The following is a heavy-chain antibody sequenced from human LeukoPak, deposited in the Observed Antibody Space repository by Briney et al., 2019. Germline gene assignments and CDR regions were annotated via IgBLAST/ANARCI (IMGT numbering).Heavy chain of an antibody. D-gene: IGHD1-26*01. J-gene: IGHJ4*02. CDR3: ARIRVGATVDF. Sequence: SGTLSLTCTVSGGSISGYYWTWIRQPPGKGLDWIGFVGHTGGTNYSPSLKSRITISVDTSKNHFSLRIASLTAADTAVYYCARIRVGATVDFWGQGTLVTVSS. CDR1: GGSISGYY. V-gene: IGHV4-4*08. CDR2: VGHTGGT.